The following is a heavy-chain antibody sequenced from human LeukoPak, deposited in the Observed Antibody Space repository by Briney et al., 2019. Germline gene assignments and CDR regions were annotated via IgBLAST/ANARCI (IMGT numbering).Heavy chain of an antibody. CDR2: INHSGST. CDR1: GGSFSGYY. D-gene: IGHD6-13*01. Sequence: SETLSLTCAVYGGSFSGYYWSWIRQPPGKGLEWIGEINHSGSTNYNPSLKSRVTISVDTSKNQFSLKLSSVTAADTAVYYCARGPVVVPSWYRHYYYMDVWGKGTTVTVSS. J-gene: IGHJ6*03. CDR3: ARGPVVVPSWYRHYYYMDV. V-gene: IGHV4-34*01.